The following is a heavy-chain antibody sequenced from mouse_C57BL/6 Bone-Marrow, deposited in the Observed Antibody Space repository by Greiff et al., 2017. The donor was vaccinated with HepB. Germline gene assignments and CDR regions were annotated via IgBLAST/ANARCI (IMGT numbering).Heavy chain of an antibody. CDR2: INPNNGGT. Sequence: EVQLQQSGPELVKPGASVKISCKASGYTFTDYYMNWVKQSHGKSLEWIGDINPNNGGTSYNQKFKGKATLTVDKSSSTAYMELRSLTSEDSAVYYCARPLFYYGSSKGFAYWGQGTLVTVSA. D-gene: IGHD1-1*01. CDR1: GYTFTDYY. J-gene: IGHJ3*01. V-gene: IGHV1-26*01. CDR3: ARPLFYYGSSKGFAY.